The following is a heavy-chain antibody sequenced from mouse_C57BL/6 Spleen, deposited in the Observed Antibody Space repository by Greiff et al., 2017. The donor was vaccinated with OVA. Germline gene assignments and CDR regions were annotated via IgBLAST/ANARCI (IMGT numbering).Heavy chain of an antibody. CDR2: IRLKSDNYAT. Sequence: EVKLMESGGGLVQPGGSMKLSCVASGFTFSNYWMNWVRQSPEKGLEWVAQIRLKSDNYATHYAESVKGRFTISRDDSKSSVYLQMNNLRAEDTGIYYCTGDDYDVGYWGQGTTLTVSS. J-gene: IGHJ2*01. CDR1: GFTFSNYW. D-gene: IGHD2-4*01. CDR3: TGDDYDVGY. V-gene: IGHV6-3*01.